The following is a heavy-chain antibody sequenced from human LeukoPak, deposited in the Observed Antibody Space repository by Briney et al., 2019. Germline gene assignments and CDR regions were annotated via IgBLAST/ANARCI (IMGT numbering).Heavy chain of an antibody. J-gene: IGHJ5*02. CDR1: GDSFSSNSVT. CDR2: TYYRSTWYN. Sequence: SQTLSLTCAISGDSFSSNSVTWNWIRQSPSRGLEWLGRTYYRSTWYNDYAVSVRGRTTVNPDTSKNQFSLHLNSVTPEDTAVYYCARRLTQYDCFDPWGQGILVTVSS. V-gene: IGHV6-1*01. CDR3: ARRLTQYDCFDP. D-gene: IGHD2-2*01.